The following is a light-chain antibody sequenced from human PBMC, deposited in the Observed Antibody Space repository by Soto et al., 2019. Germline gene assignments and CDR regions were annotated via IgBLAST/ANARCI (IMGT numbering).Light chain of an antibody. Sequence: EIVLTQSPGTLSLSPGERATLSCRASQSVSSSYLAWYQQKPGQAPRLLIYGASSRATGIPDRFSGSGSGTDFTLTISRLEPEDFAVYYCQQYGSSRTFGQGTKVKSN. CDR3: QQYGSSRT. V-gene: IGKV3-20*01. CDR1: QSVSSSY. J-gene: IGKJ1*01. CDR2: GAS.